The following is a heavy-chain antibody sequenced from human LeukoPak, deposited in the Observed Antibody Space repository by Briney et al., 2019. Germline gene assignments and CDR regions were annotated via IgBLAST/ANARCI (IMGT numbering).Heavy chain of an antibody. J-gene: IGHJ4*02. CDR2: ISGYNGKT. CDR1: GYTFNTYG. CDR3: ARDGASGSYEHFDY. Sequence: ASVKVSCKASGYTFNTYGITWVRQAPGQGLEWMGWISGYNGKTKYAQRLQGRVTMTTDTSTSTAYMELRSLRSDDTAVYYCARDGASGSYEHFDYWGQGTLVTVSS. D-gene: IGHD1-26*01. V-gene: IGHV1-18*01.